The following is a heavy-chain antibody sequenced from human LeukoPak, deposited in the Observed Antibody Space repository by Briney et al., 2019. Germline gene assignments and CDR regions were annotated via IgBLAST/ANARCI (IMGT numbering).Heavy chain of an antibody. Sequence: GGSLRLSCAASGFTFSSYSMSWVRQAPGKGLEWVSSISSSSSYTYYADSVKGRFTISRDNAKNSLYLQMNSLRAEDTAVYYCAREVVYSNYAFDYWGQGTLVTVSS. V-gene: IGHV3-21*01. D-gene: IGHD4-11*01. CDR3: AREVVYSNYAFDY. CDR1: GFTFSSYS. J-gene: IGHJ4*02. CDR2: ISSSSSYT.